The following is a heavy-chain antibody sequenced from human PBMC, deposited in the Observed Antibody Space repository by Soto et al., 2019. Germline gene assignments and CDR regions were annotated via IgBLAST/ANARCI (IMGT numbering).Heavy chain of an antibody. CDR1: GYTFTGYY. CDR2: INPNSGGT. Sequence: ASVKVSCKASGYTFTGYYMNWVRQAPGQGLEWMGWINPNSGGTNYAQKYQGRVTMTRDTSISTAYMELSRLRSDDTAVYYCARDVRKSYPFDYWGQGTLVTVSS. D-gene: IGHD1-26*01. V-gene: IGHV1-2*02. CDR3: ARDVRKSYPFDY. J-gene: IGHJ4*02.